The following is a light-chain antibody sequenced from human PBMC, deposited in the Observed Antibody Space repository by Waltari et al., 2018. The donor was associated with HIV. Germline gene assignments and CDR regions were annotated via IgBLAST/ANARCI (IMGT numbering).Light chain of an antibody. CDR1: STVTNNY. J-gene: IGKJ1*01. CDR2: GAS. Sequence: VLTQSPGTLSLSPGERVILSCRASSTVTNNYLAWYQVKPGQAPRLLLYGASKRATGIPDRFSGSGSGTDFTLTIARLEPEDFAVYYCQHYDMSPVFGRGTKVEIK. CDR3: QHYDMSPV. V-gene: IGKV3-20*01.